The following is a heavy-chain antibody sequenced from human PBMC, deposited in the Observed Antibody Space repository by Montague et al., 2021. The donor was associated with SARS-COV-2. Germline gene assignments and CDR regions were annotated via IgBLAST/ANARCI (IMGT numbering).Heavy chain of an antibody. Sequence: SETLSLTCAVYGGSFSDYYWSWIRQPPGKGLEWIGEINHSGSTNYNPSLRSRVTISVDTSKNQFSLKLSAVTAADTAVYYCAGGAPTISMILVVMTGGGWYLDLWGRGTLVTVSS. CDR2: INHSGST. CDR1: GGSFSDYY. V-gene: IGHV4-34*01. CDR3: AGGAPTISMILVVMTGGGWYLDL. J-gene: IGHJ2*01. D-gene: IGHD3-22*01.